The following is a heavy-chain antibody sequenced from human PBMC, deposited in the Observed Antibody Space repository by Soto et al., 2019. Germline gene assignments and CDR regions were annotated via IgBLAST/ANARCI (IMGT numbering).Heavy chain of an antibody. CDR1: GFTFSSYC. Sequence: PGGSLRLSCAASGFTFSSYCMSWVRQAPGKGLEWVANIKQDGSEKYYVDSVKGRFTISRDNAKNSLYLQMNSLRAEDTAVYNCARGSSSSGFDYWGQGTLVTVS. V-gene: IGHV3-7*05. J-gene: IGHJ4*02. CDR3: ARGSSSSGFDY. CDR2: IKQDGSEK. D-gene: IGHD6-6*01.